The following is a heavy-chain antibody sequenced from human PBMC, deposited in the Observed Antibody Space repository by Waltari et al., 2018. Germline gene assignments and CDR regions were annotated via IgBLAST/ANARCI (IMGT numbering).Heavy chain of an antibody. CDR3: ARVGGTYGNSFDL. J-gene: IGHJ3*01. V-gene: IGHV4-59*01. Sequence: QVQVQESGPGLVKPSESLSLTCTVSGGSINNYFWSWIRQPPGRALECVAYICHSGNTNCNPSLNSRVTISEDTSENQFSLKLNSVTAADTAVYYCARVGGTYGNSFDLWGEGIMVTVSS. CDR1: GGSINNYF. CDR2: ICHSGNT. D-gene: IGHD1-26*01.